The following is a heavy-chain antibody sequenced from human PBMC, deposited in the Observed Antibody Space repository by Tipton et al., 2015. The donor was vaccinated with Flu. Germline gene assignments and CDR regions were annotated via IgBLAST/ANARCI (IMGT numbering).Heavy chain of an antibody. CDR2: IYYSGST. V-gene: IGHV4-39*07. CDR3: ARLSANYYDSSGYSDY. Sequence: TLSLTCTVSGGSISSSSYYWGWIRQPPGKGLEWIGSIYYSGSTYYNPSLKSRVTISVDTSKNQFSLKLSPVTAADTAVYYCARLSANYYDSSGYSDYWGQVTLVTVSS. CDR1: GGSISSSSYY. D-gene: IGHD3-22*01. J-gene: IGHJ4*02.